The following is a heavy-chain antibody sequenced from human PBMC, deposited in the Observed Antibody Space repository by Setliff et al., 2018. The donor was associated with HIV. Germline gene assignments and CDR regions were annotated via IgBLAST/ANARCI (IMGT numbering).Heavy chain of an antibody. D-gene: IGHD3-3*01. J-gene: IGHJ6*02. CDR1: GYIFIRYY. CDR3: ARDVRDGFEEWFSTLDDGMDV. Sequence: ALVKVSCKTSGYIFIRYYIFWVRQAPGQGLEWMGNINPHTGVTRYAEKFQGRVTMTRDTSISTIYMELSRLRSDDTAVYYCARDVRDGFEEWFSTLDDGMDVWGQGTTVTVSS. V-gene: IGHV1-2*02. CDR2: INPHTGVT.